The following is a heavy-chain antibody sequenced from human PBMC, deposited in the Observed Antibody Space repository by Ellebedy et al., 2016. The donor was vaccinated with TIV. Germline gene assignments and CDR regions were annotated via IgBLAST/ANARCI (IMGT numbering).Heavy chain of an antibody. Sequence: MPSETLSLTCTVSGVSVSGYYWSWIRQPPGKGLEWIGYIYSSGNTIYNPSLESRVTMSVDTSKNQFSLKLTPVTAADTATYYCVRDFGPTLDHWGQGTPVTVSS. CDR3: VRDFGPTLDH. CDR1: GVSVSGYY. CDR2: IYSSGNT. J-gene: IGHJ4*02. V-gene: IGHV4-59*02. D-gene: IGHD1-26*01.